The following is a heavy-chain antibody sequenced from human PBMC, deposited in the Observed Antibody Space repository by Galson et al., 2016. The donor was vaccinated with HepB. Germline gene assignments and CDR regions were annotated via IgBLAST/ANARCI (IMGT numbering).Heavy chain of an antibody. CDR2: ISIGDDTT. V-gene: IGHV3-23*01. CDR1: GFIFSSYT. J-gene: IGHJ4*02. Sequence: SLRLSCAASGFIFSSYTLSWVRQAPGKGLEWVSSISIGDDTTYYADSVKGRFTISRDSSRNTLSLQMNSLTAEDTAIYYCADRGSLWYLVSWGQGTLVTVSS. D-gene: IGHD6-19*01. CDR3: ADRGSLWYLVS.